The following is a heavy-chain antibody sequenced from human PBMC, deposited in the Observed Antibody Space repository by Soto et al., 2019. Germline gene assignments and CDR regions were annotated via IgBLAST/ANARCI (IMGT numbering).Heavy chain of an antibody. D-gene: IGHD3-10*01. V-gene: IGHV4-59*01. CDR3: ARVPRLWFGELWGEYGMDV. CDR1: GGSISSYY. Sequence: QVQLQESGPGLVKPSETLSLTCTVSGGSISSYYWSWIRQPPGKGLEWIGYIYYSGSTNYNPSLKSRVTISVDTSKNQFSLKLSSVTAADTAVYYCARVPRLWFGELWGEYGMDVWGQGTTVTVSS. J-gene: IGHJ6*02. CDR2: IYYSGST.